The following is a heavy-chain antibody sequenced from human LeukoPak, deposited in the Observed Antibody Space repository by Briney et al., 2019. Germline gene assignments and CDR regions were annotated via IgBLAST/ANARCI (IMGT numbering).Heavy chain of an antibody. CDR1: GYTFTSYD. CDR3: ARWWVVPAAMLYYYYYGMDV. J-gene: IGHJ6*02. CDR2: MNPNSGNT. V-gene: IGHV1-8*01. D-gene: IGHD2-2*01. Sequence: GASVKVSCKASGYTFTSYDINWVRQATGQGLEWMGWMNPNSGNTGYAQKFQGRVTMTRNTSISTAYMELSSLRSEDTAVYYCARWWVVPAAMLYYYYYGMDVWGQGTTVTVSS.